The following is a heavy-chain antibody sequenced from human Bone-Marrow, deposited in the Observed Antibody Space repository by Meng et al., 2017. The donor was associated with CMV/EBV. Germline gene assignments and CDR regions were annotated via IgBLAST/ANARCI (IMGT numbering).Heavy chain of an antibody. Sequence: ASVKVSCKASGYIFTGYYMHWVRQAPGQGLEWMGWINPNSGGTNYAQKFQGRVTMTRDTSISTAYMELSRLRSDDTAVYYCARGRYCSSTSCHFPFDPWGQGTRVTVSS. CDR1: GYIFTGYY. V-gene: IGHV1-2*02. CDR3: ARGRYCSSTSCHFPFDP. J-gene: IGHJ5*02. D-gene: IGHD2-2*01. CDR2: INPNSGGT.